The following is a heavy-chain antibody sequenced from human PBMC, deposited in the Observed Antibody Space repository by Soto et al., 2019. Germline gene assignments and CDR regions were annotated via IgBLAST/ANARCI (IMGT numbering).Heavy chain of an antibody. CDR2: IYSGGST. Sequence: GGSLRLSCAASGFTVSSNYMSWVRQAPGKGLEWVSVIYSGGSTYYADSVKGRFTISRHNSKNTLYLQMNSLRAEDTAVYYCARDGWYSSGWYIGYWGQGTLVTVS. CDR3: ARDGWYSSGWYIGY. D-gene: IGHD6-19*01. J-gene: IGHJ4*02. CDR1: GFTVSSNY. V-gene: IGHV3-53*04.